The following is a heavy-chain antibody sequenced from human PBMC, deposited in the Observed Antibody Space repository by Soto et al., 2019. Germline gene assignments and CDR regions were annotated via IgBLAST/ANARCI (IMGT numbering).Heavy chain of an antibody. CDR3: TRVKRGYSYGNPFDY. CDR1: GFTFSSYW. CDR2: INSDGSST. J-gene: IGHJ4*02. D-gene: IGHD5-18*01. V-gene: IGHV3-74*01. Sequence: GGSLRLSCAASGFTFSSYWMHWVRQVPGKGLVWVSRINSDGSSTTYADSVKGRFTTSRDNAKNTLHLQMNSLRAEDTAVYYCTRVKRGYSYGNPFDYWGQGTLVTVSS.